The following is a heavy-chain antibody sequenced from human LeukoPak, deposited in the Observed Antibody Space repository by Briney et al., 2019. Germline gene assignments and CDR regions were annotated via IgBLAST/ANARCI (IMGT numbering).Heavy chain of an antibody. CDR1: GFTFSSYS. V-gene: IGHV3-21*01. D-gene: IGHD5-24*01. Sequence: GGSLRLSCAASGFTFSSYSMNWVRQAPGKGLEWVSSISSSSSYIYYADSVKGRFTISRDNAKNSLYLQMNSLRAEDTAVYYCARGRDGYNYSDAFDIWGQGTMVTVSS. J-gene: IGHJ3*02. CDR2: ISSSSSYI. CDR3: ARGRDGYNYSDAFDI.